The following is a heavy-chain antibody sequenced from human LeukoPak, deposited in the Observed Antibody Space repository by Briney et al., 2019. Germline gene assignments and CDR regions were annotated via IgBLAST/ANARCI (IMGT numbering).Heavy chain of an antibody. D-gene: IGHD2-15*01. V-gene: IGHV4-38-2*02. CDR1: GYSISSGYY. Sequence: SETLSLTCAVSGYSISSGYYWGWIRQPPGKGLGWIGSIYHSGSTYYNPSLKSRVTISVDTSKNQFSLKLSSVTAADTAVYYCARERDIVVVVAGTFDYWGQGTLVTVSS. J-gene: IGHJ4*02. CDR2: IYHSGST. CDR3: ARERDIVVVVAGTFDY.